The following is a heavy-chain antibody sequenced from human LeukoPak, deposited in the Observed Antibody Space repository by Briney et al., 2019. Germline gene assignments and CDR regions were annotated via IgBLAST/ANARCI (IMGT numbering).Heavy chain of an antibody. CDR3: ASSGSYRFDY. Sequence: GGSLRLSCAASGFPFSTYAMNWVRQAPGKGLEWVSVITGSGGFTQYADSVKGRFTISRDNSKNTVYLQMNSLRDEDTAVYYCASSGSYRFDYWGQGTLVTVSS. D-gene: IGHD1-26*01. CDR1: GFPFSTYA. CDR2: ITGSGGFT. V-gene: IGHV3-23*01. J-gene: IGHJ4*02.